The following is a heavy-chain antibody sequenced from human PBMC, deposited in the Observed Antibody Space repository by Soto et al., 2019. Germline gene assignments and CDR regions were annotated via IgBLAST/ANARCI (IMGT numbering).Heavy chain of an antibody. V-gene: IGHV1-18*01. CDR2: ISAYNGNT. D-gene: IGHD4-17*01. J-gene: IGHJ2*01. CDR3: ARGGRLYGDYTYFEL. CDR1: GYTFTSYG. Sequence: QVQLVQSGAEVKKPGASVKVSCKASGYTFTSYGISWVRQAPGQGLEWMGWISAYNGNTNYAEKRQGRVSINTDTSTRTAHMELRSLRADDTDVYYCARGGRLYGDYTYFELWGRGTLVTVSS.